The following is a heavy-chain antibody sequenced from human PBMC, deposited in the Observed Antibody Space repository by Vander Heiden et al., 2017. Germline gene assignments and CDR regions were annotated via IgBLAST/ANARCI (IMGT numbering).Heavy chain of an antibody. CDR2: ISSSSRYI. Sequence: EVQLVESGGGLVKPGGSLRLSCAASGFTFSSYGMHWVRPAPGKGLEWVSSISSSSRYIYYADSVKGRFTISRDYAKNSMYLQMNSLRAEDTAVYYCAREADIGDWGQGTLVTVSS. D-gene: IGHD2-15*01. CDR3: AREADIGD. J-gene: IGHJ4*02. V-gene: IGHV3-21*01. CDR1: GFTFSSYG.